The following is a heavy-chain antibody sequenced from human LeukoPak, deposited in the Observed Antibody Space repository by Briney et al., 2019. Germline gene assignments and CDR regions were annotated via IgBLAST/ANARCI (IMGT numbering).Heavy chain of an antibody. CDR2: IIPIFGTA. V-gene: IGHV1-69*13. CDR1: GGTFSSYA. D-gene: IGHD4-17*01. CDR3: ASHHLYGDPFDY. Sequence: SVKVSCKASGGTFSSYAISWVRQAPGQGLEWMGGIIPIFGTANYAQKFQGRVTITADESTSTAYMELSSLRSEDTAVYYCASHHLYGDPFDYWGQGTLVTVSS. J-gene: IGHJ4*02.